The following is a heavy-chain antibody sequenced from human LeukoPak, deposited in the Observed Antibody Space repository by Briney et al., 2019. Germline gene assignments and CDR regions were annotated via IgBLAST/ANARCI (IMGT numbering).Heavy chain of an antibody. V-gene: IGHV4-59*01. D-gene: IGHD2-15*01. CDR2: IHYTGIT. CDR3: AREERYCSGGSCYQTYGMDV. Sequence: SETLSLTCTVSGGSISTYYWSWIRQPPGKGREWSGYIHYTGITDYNPSLKSRVHISLDTSKTRLSLKLSSVTAADTAVYYCAREERYCSGGSCYQTYGMDVWGQGTTVTVSS. J-gene: IGHJ6*02. CDR1: GGSISTYY.